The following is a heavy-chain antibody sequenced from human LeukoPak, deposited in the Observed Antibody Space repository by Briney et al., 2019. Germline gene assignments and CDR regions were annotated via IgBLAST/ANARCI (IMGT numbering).Heavy chain of an antibody. Sequence: SETLSLTCTVSGGSISSYYWSWVRQPAGKGLEWIGRIYTSGSTNYNPSLKSRVTMSVDTSKNQFSLKLSSVTAADTAVYYCAREGVESSGWYEGAFDIWGQGTMVTVSS. CDR2: IYTSGST. J-gene: IGHJ3*02. CDR3: AREGVESSGWYEGAFDI. CDR1: GGSISSYY. D-gene: IGHD6-19*01. V-gene: IGHV4-4*07.